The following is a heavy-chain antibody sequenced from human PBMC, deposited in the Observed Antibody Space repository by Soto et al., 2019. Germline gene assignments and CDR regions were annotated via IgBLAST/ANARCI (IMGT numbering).Heavy chain of an antibody. CDR1: GYTFTSYD. Sequence: ASVKVSCKASGYTFTSYDINWVRQATGQGLEWMGWMNPNSGNTGYAQKFQGRVTMTRNTSISTAYVELSSLRAEDTAIYYCAKDTLYFYDPLDYWGQGTLVTVSS. CDR2: MNPNSGNT. V-gene: IGHV1-8*01. D-gene: IGHD3-22*01. CDR3: AKDTLYFYDPLDY. J-gene: IGHJ4*02.